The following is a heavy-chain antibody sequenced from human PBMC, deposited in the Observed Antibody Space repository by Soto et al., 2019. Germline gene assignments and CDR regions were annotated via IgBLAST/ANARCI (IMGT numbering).Heavy chain of an antibody. V-gene: IGHV4-31*03. CDR2: IYYSGST. Sequence: PLQPLSLTCTVSDGYIRSLGYCWSWIRQHPGKGLEWIGYIYYSGSTYYNPSLKSRVTISVDTSKNQFSLKLSSVTAADTAVYYCAREDTAMGQYLDPWGQGTLVTVSS. CDR1: DGYIRSLGYC. J-gene: IGHJ5*02. D-gene: IGHD5-18*01. CDR3: AREDTAMGQYLDP.